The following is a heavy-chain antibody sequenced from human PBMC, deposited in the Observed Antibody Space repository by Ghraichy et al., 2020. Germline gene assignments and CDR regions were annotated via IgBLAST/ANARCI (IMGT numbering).Heavy chain of an antibody. CDR1: GFTFSSYN. J-gene: IGHJ6*02. Sequence: GGSLRLSCAASGFTFSSYNLNWVRQAPGKGLEWVSYISNSHSIRTYADSVKGRFTISRDNAKNSLYLQLINLRDEDTAVYYCATDTLTGSGNMDVWGQGTAVTVSS. CDR3: ATDTLTGSGNMDV. V-gene: IGHV3-48*02. D-gene: IGHD3-9*01. CDR2: ISNSHSIR.